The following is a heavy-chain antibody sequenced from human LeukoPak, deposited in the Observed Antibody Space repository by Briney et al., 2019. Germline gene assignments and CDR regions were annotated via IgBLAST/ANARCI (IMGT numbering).Heavy chain of an antibody. CDR2: MNPNSGNT. Sequence: ASVKVSCKASGGTFSTYAISWVRQAPGQGLEWMGWMNPNSGNTGYAQKFQGRVTMTRNTSISTAYMELSSLRSEDTALYYCARDENARSGGFRYWGQGTLVTVSS. CDR3: ARDENARSGGFRY. CDR1: GGTFSTYA. V-gene: IGHV1-8*02. J-gene: IGHJ4*02. D-gene: IGHD2-15*01.